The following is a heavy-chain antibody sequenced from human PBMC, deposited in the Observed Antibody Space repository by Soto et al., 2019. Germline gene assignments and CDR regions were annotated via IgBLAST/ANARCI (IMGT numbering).Heavy chain of an antibody. CDR3: ARHASRHGDYLFDY. J-gene: IGHJ4*02. Sequence: QLQLQESGPGLVKPSETLSLTCSVSGGSISRSLSYWGWIRQPPGQGLEWNGSLYYSGTTYYKPSLASRFTISLDPSKNQFSLKLTSVTAADTAVYYCARHASRHGDYLFDYWGQGTLVTVYS. CDR1: GGSISRSLSY. D-gene: IGHD4-17*01. CDR2: LYYSGTT. V-gene: IGHV4-39*01.